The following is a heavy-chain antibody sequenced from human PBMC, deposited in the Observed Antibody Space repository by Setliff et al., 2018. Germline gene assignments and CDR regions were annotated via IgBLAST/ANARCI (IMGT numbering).Heavy chain of an antibody. D-gene: IGHD5-18*01. CDR1: GYTFTSYG. CDR3: ARAPSVELVTIRTNSWFTY. V-gene: IGHV1-18*01. Sequence: ASVKVSCKASGYTFTSYGISWVRQAPGQGLEWMGWISAYNGDTNYAQKFQGRVTLTTDTSTSTAYMELRSLTSDDSAFYYCARAPSVELVTIRTNSWFTYWGQGTLVTVS. J-gene: IGHJ4*02. CDR2: ISAYNGDT.